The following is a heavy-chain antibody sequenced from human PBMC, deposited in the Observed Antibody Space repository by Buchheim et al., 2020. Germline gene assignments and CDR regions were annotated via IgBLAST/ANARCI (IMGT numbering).Heavy chain of an antibody. CDR2: INHSGST. CDR1: GGSFSGYY. J-gene: IGHJ4*02. D-gene: IGHD2-2*01. Sequence: QVQLQQWGAGLLKPSETLSLTCAVYGGSFSGYYWSWIRQPPGKGLEWIGEINHSGSTNYNPSLKSRVTISVDTSKNQLSLKLSSVTAADTAVYYCASEIQLLSGEEDDYWGQGT. V-gene: IGHV4-34*01. CDR3: ASEIQLLSGEEDDY.